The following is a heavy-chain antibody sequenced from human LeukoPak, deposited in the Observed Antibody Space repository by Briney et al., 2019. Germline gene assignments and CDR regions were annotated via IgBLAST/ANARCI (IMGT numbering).Heavy chain of an antibody. V-gene: IGHV4-59*01. CDR1: GGSISSYY. J-gene: IGHJ3*02. Sequence: SETLSLTCTVSGGSISSYYWSWIRQPPGKGLEWIGCIYYSGSTNYNPSLKSRVTISVDTSKNQFSLKLSSVTAADTAVYYCARDRDDAFDIWGQGTMVTVSS. CDR3: ARDRDDAFDI. CDR2: IYYSGST.